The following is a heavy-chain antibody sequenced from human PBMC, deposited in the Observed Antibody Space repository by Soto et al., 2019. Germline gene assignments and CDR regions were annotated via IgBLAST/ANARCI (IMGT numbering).Heavy chain of an antibody. CDR3: ARVRQGCSANHCYFDP. V-gene: IGHV4-4*02. CDR2: VHISGHS. CDR1: GVSFRAPDL. Sequence: SETLSLTCTLSGVSFRAPDLWNWVRQSPDKGLEWIAEVHISGHSNYNPSLRSRVSVSIHSYKNQFYLNLNDVTAADTAIYYCARVRQGCSANHCYFDPWGQG. D-gene: IGHD2-15*01. J-gene: IGHJ5*01.